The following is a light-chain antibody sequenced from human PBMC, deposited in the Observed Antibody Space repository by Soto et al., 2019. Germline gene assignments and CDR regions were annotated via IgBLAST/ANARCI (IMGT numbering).Light chain of an antibody. V-gene: IGKV3-15*01. CDR3: QQYSTSLT. CDR1: QSVGST. Sequence: EILMTQSPATLSLSPGERVILSCRASQSVGSTLAWYQQKPGQAPRLLIRGASTRATGGPARCSGSGSGTEFTLTSSSLQAEDFAVYYCQQYSTSLTFGGGTTLEIK. J-gene: IGKJ4*02. CDR2: GAS.